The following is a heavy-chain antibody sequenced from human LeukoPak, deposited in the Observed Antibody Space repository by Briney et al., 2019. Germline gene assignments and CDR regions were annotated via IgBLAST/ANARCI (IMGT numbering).Heavy chain of an antibody. CDR2: INPNSGGT. Sequence: ASVNVSFKASGYTFTVYYMHWVRQAPGQGLEWMGWINPNSGGTNYAQKFQGRVTMTRDTSISTAYMELSRLRSDDTAVYYCARDWQWLVPHGMDVWGQGTTVTVSS. D-gene: IGHD6-19*01. J-gene: IGHJ6*02. CDR3: ARDWQWLVPHGMDV. CDR1: GYTFTVYY. V-gene: IGHV1-2*02.